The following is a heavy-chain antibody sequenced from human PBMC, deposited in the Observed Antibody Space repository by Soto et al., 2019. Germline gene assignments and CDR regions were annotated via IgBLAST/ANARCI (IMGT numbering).Heavy chain of an antibody. CDR3: ARGGITGTTFNGY. V-gene: IGHV4-34*01. J-gene: IGHJ4*02. D-gene: IGHD1-7*01. Sequence: QVQLQQWGAGLLKPSETLSLTCAVYGGSFSGYYWSWIRQPPGKGLEWIGEINHSGSTNYNPSLKSRVTISVDTSKNQFSLKLSSVTAADTAVYYCARGGITGTTFNGYWGQGTLVTVSS. CDR2: INHSGST. CDR1: GGSFSGYY.